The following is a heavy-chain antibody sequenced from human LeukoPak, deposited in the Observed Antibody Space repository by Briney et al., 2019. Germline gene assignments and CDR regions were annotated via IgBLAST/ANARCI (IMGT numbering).Heavy chain of an antibody. V-gene: IGHV3-48*01. Sequence: GGSLRLSCAASGFTFSSYSMNWVRQAPGKGLEWVSKISGRSSTIYYADSLKGRFTISRDNAKNSLYLQMNSLRAEDTAVYYCARELGHFDYWGQGTLVTVSS. CDR3: ARELGHFDY. CDR2: ISGRSSTI. CDR1: GFTFSSYS. J-gene: IGHJ4*02. D-gene: IGHD7-27*01.